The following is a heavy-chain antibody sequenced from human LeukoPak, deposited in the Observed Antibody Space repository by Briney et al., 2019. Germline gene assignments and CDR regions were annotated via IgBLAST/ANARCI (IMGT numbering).Heavy chain of an antibody. J-gene: IGHJ4*01. CDR2: IYYSGST. D-gene: IGHD1-26*01. Sequence: SETLSLTCTVSGGSISTYYWSWIRQPPGKGLEWIAYIYYSGSTNYNPSLKSRVTISVDTSENLFSLKLSSVTAADTAAYYCARGGSYYGYFDYWGHGALVTVSS. V-gene: IGHV4-59*01. CDR3: ARGGSYYGYFDY. CDR1: GGSISTYY.